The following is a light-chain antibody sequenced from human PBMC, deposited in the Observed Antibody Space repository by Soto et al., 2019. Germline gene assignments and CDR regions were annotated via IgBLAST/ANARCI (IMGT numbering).Light chain of an antibody. V-gene: IGLV2-14*01. Sequence: QSALTQPASVSGSPGQSITISCTGTSSDVGGYNYVSWYQQHPGIAPKIMISEVSNRPSGVSNRFSGSKSGNTASLTISGLHAEDEADYYCSSYTSSSTLVFGGGTKLTVL. CDR2: EVS. CDR1: SSDVGGYNY. J-gene: IGLJ2*01. CDR3: SSYTSSSTLV.